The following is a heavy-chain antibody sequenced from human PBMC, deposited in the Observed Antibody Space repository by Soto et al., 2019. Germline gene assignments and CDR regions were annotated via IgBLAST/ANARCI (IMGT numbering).Heavy chain of an antibody. CDR2: ISSSSRTI. V-gene: IGHV3-48*01. Sequence: EVQLVESGGGLVQPGGSLRLSCAASGFTFSSYSMNWVRQAPGKGLEWVSYISSSSRTIYYADSVKGRFTISRDNAKNSRYLQMNSLSGEDTAVYYCARDSPPTDYWRQGTLGTVSS. CDR3: ARDSPPTDY. J-gene: IGHJ4*02. CDR1: GFTFSSYS.